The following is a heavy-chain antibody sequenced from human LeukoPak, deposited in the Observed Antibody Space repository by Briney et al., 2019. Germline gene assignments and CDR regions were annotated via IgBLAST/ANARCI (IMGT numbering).Heavy chain of an antibody. J-gene: IGHJ6*02. CDR1: GGTFSSYA. CDR2: IIPIFGTA. V-gene: IGHV1-69*13. Sequence: ASVKVSCKASGGTFSSYAISWVRQAPGQGLEWMGGIIPIFGTANYAQKFQGRVTITADESTSTAYMELSSLRSEDTAVYYCARDGPIAAAGRPYYYYGMDVWGQGTTVTVSS. D-gene: IGHD6-13*01. CDR3: ARDGPIAAAGRPYYYYGMDV.